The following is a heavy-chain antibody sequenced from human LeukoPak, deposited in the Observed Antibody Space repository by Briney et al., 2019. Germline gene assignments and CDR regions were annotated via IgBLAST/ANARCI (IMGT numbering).Heavy chain of an antibody. D-gene: IGHD3-22*01. Sequence: GGSLRLSCAASGFTFSDYYMRWIRQAPGKGREWVSYISSSGSTIYYADSVKGRFTISRDNAKNSLYLQMNSLRAEDTAVYYCAREAYYDSSGSFDYWGQGTLVTVSS. V-gene: IGHV3-11*01. CDR3: AREAYYDSSGSFDY. CDR1: GFTFSDYY. CDR2: ISSSGSTI. J-gene: IGHJ4*02.